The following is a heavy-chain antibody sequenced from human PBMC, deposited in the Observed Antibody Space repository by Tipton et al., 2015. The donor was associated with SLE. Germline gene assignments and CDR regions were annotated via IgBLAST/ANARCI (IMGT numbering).Heavy chain of an antibody. Sequence: GLVKPSETMSLTCSVSGVSISSYYWSWIRQPPGKGLEWIGYIYTSGNTDYNPSLKSRVTISVDTSKNQFSLKLSSVTAADTAVYYCARAQGDFDLWGRGTLVTVSS. D-gene: IGHD3-16*01. CDR2: IYTSGNT. CDR3: ARAQGDFDL. CDR1: GVSISSYY. V-gene: IGHV4-4*08. J-gene: IGHJ2*01.